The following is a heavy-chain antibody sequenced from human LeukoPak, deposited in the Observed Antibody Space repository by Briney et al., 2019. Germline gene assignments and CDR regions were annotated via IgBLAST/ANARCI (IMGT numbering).Heavy chain of an antibody. CDR2: IWYDGSNK. J-gene: IGHJ6*02. Sequence: PGGSLRLSCAASGFTFNSYGMHWVRQAPGKGLEWVALIWYDGSNKYYADSVKGRFTISRDNSKNTLYLQMNSLRAEDTAVYYCARGLGGFSIYYYYGMDVWGQGTTVTVSS. CDR1: GFTFNSYG. CDR3: ARGLGGFSIYYYYGMDV. D-gene: IGHD1-26*01. V-gene: IGHV3-30*02.